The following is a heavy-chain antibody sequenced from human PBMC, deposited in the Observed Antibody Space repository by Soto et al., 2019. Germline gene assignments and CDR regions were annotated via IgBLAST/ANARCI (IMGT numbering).Heavy chain of an antibody. D-gene: IGHD3-9*01. Sequence: QITLKESVPTLVKPTQTLTLTCTFSGFSLNTSGVGVGWIRQPPGKALEWLALIYWDDDKRYSPSLKTRLTITKDTSKNQVVLTMTNMDPVDTATYYCANRLARGYYDVLTGYYRGSGFDYWGQGTLVTVSS. CDR2: IYWDDDK. V-gene: IGHV2-5*02. J-gene: IGHJ4*02. CDR3: ANRLARGYYDVLTGYYRGSGFDY. CDR1: GFSLNTSGVG.